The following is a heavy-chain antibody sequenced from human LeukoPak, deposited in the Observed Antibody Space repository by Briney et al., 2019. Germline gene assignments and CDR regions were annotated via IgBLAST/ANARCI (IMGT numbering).Heavy chain of an antibody. Sequence: PGGSLRLSCAASGFTFSNAWMSWVRQAPGKGLDWVGRIKSKTDGGTTDYAAPVKGRFTISRDDSKNTLYLQMNGLKTEDTAVYYCTTERGCGGDCYSGYWGQGTLVTVSS. J-gene: IGHJ4*02. CDR3: TTERGCGGDCYSGY. CDR2: IKSKTDGGTT. D-gene: IGHD2-21*02. V-gene: IGHV3-15*01. CDR1: GFTFSNAW.